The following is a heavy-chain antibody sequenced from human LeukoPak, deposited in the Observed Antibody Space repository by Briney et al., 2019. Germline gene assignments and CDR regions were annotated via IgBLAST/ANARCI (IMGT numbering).Heavy chain of an antibody. V-gene: IGHV3-53*01. D-gene: IGHD3-10*01. J-gene: IGHJ4*02. CDR1: GFTVSSYY. CDR3: AREPGADEGSYKFDY. CDR2: IYTGGGR. Sequence: GGSLRLSCAASGFTVSSYYMNWVRQAPGKELEWVSVIYTGGGRYYADSVRGRFTISRDTSKNMVFLQMNSLRVEDTAVYYCAREPGADEGSYKFDYWGQGTLVTVSS.